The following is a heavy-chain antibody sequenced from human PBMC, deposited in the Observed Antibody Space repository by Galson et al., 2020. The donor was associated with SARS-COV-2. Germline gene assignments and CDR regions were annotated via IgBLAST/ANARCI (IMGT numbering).Heavy chain of an antibody. D-gene: IGHD3-22*01. J-gene: IGHJ4*02. V-gene: IGHV4-34*01. CDR2: ITQSGSV. CDR1: GGSFSGHY. Sequence: SDTLSLTCAVYGGSFSGHYWSWIRQSPGKGLEWIGEITQSGSVNYNPSLKSRVTISADTSKNQFSLELRSVTAADTAVYYCARGLFQTTMVIVVFTSGSFYFDSWGQGTLVSVSS. CDR3: ARGLFQTTMVIVVFTSGSFYFDS.